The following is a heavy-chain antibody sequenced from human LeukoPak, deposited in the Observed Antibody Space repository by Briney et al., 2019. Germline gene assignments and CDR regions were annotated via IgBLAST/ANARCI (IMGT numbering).Heavy chain of an antibody. Sequence: SETLSLTCTVSGGSISSSSYYWGWIRQPPGKGLEWIGSIYYSGSTYYNPSLKSRVTISVDTSKNQFSLRLSSVTAGDTAVYYCARLPRVAVAGGWFDPWGQGTLVTVSS. J-gene: IGHJ5*02. V-gene: IGHV4-39*01. CDR3: ARLPRVAVAGGWFDP. D-gene: IGHD6-19*01. CDR2: IYYSGST. CDR1: GGSISSSSYY.